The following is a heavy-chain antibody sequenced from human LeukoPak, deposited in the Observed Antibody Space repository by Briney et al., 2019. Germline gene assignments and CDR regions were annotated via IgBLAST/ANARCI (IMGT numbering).Heavy chain of an antibody. CDR2: INSDGDS. Sequence: GGSLRLSCAASGFTFSTYDMHWVRQATGKGLEWVSVINSDGDSFYAGSFKGRFTISSENAKNTVFLQMNSLRAGDTAVYYCVRAGKSDYDYGLDVWGKGTTVTVSS. V-gene: IGHV3-13*01. J-gene: IGHJ6*04. CDR1: GFTFSTYD. CDR3: VRAGKSDYDYGLDV.